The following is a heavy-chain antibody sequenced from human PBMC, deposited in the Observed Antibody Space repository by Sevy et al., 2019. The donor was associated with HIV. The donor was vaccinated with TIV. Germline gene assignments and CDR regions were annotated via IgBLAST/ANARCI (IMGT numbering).Heavy chain of an antibody. V-gene: IGHV3-74*01. CDR3: ARDSSGYLGAYWYFDL. CDR1: GFTFRSYW. D-gene: IGHD3-22*01. J-gene: IGHJ2*01. Sequence: GGSLRLSCAASGFTFRSYWMHWVRQAPGKGLVWVSRTNSDGSSTSYADSVKGRFTISRDNAKNTLYLQMNSLRAEDTAVYYCARDSSGYLGAYWYFDLWGRGTLVTVSS. CDR2: TNSDGSST.